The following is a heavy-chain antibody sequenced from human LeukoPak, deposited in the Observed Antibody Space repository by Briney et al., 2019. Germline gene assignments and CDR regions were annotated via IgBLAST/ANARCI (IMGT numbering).Heavy chain of an antibody. CDR2: IWYDGSNK. V-gene: IGHV3-33*01. Sequence: GRSLRLSCAASGFTFSSYGMHWVRQAPGKGLEWVAVIWYDGSNKYYADSVKGRFTISRDNSKNTLYLQVNSLRAEDTAVYYCARAGCSGGSCYSGGMDVWGQGTTVTVSS. CDR3: ARAGCSGGSCYSGGMDV. J-gene: IGHJ6*02. D-gene: IGHD2-15*01. CDR1: GFTFSSYG.